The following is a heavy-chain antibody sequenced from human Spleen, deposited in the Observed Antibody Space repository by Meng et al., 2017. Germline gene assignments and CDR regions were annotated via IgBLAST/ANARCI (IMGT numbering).Heavy chain of an antibody. D-gene: IGHD6-19*01. CDR2: MNPYSGNT. Sequence: ASVKVSCKASGYTFTSNDINWVRQATGQGLEWMGWMNPYSGNTGYAQKFQGRVTIIRNTSISTAYMELSSLRSEDTAVYYCARDFEPLVAVAGYYYYGMDVWGQGTTVTVSS. CDR1: GYTFTSND. V-gene: IGHV1-8*03. CDR3: ARDFEPLVAVAGYYYYGMDV. J-gene: IGHJ6*02.